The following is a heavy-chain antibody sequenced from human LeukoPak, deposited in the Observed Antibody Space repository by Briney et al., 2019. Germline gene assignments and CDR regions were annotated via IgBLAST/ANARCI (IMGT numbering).Heavy chain of an antibody. Sequence: SETLSLTCAVAGDSISNHYWSWIRQPPGKGLEWIGYIYYSGSSNYNPSLKSRVTMSVDTSRNQISLKLSSVTAADTAVYYCVRGSTGAFDPWGQGTLVTVSS. CDR2: IYYSGSS. V-gene: IGHV4-59*11. J-gene: IGHJ5*02. CDR1: GDSISNHY. D-gene: IGHD1-1*01. CDR3: VRGSTGAFDP.